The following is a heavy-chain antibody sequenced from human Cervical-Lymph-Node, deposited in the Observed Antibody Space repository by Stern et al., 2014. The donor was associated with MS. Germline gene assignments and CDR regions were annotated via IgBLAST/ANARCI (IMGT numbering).Heavy chain of an antibody. V-gene: IGHV2-70*04. J-gene: IGHJ3*02. Sequence: EYGPALVKPTQTLTLTCTFSGFSLSTSGMRVSWIRQPPGKALEWLARIDWDDDKFYSTSLKTRLTISKDTSKNQVVLTMTNMDPVDTATYYCARMGDAFDIWGQGTMVTVSS. CDR3: ARMGDAFDI. CDR1: GFSLSTSGMR. CDR2: IDWDDDK.